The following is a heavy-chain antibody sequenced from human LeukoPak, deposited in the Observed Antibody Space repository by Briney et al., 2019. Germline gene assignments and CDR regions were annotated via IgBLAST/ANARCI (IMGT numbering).Heavy chain of an antibody. CDR3: ARVLGSSGFYYFDC. D-gene: IGHD3-22*01. CDR2: IHYSGST. J-gene: IGHJ4*02. Sequence: TSETLSLTCTVSGGSVSSGSYYWSWIRQPPGKGLECIGYIHYSGSTNYNPSLKSRVTISVDRPKNQFSLKLSPVTAADTAVYYCARVLGSSGFYYFDCWGQGTLVTVSS. V-gene: IGHV4-61*01. CDR1: GGSVSSGSYY.